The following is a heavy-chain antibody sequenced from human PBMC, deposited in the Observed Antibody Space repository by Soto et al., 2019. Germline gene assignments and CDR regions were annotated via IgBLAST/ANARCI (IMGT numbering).Heavy chain of an antibody. Sequence: EVQLVESGGGLVQPGGSLRLSCAASGFTFSTYNMTWVRQAPGKGLEWVATIKQDGSDKYYVDSVKGRFTISRDNAKNSLYLQMNSLRAEDTAVYFCARGGRNIWRDYSWFDPWGQGTLVTVSS. J-gene: IGHJ5*02. CDR3: ARGGRNIWRDYSWFDP. CDR1: GFTFSTYN. D-gene: IGHD2-15*01. V-gene: IGHV3-7*05. CDR2: IKQDGSDK.